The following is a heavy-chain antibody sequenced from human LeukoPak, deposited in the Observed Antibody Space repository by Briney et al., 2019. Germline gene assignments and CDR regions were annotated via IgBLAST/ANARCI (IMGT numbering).Heavy chain of an antibody. D-gene: IGHD5-12*01. V-gene: IGHV1-2*02. CDR3: ARGSHRGVATIGVFHY. CDR1: GYTLTELS. CDR2: INPNSGGT. Sequence: ASVKVSCKVSGYTLTELSMHWVRQAPGQGLEWMGWINPNSGGTNYAQKFQGRVTMTRDTSISTAYMELSRLRSDDTAVYYCARGSHRGVATIGVFHYWGQGTLVTVSS. J-gene: IGHJ4*02.